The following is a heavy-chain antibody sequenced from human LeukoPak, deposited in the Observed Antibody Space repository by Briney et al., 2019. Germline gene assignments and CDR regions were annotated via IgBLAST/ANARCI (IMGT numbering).Heavy chain of an antibody. V-gene: IGHV4-39*01. CDR3: ARLVWFGDLLHVFDY. CDR2: IYYSGNT. J-gene: IGHJ4*02. CDR1: GGSISSSTYY. Sequence: PSETLSLTCTVSGGSISSSTYYWGWIRQPPGKGLEWIGMIYYSGNTDYNLSLQSRVSMSVDTSKNQFSLKLTSVAAADTAIYYCARLVWFGDLLHVFDYWGQGLLVTASS. D-gene: IGHD3-10*01.